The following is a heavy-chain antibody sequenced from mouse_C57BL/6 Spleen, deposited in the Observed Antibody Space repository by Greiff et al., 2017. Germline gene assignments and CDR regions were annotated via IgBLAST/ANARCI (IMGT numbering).Heavy chain of an antibody. D-gene: IGHD1-1*01. CDR2: IYPGDGDT. J-gene: IGHJ2*01. CDR1: GYAFSSYW. Sequence: VKVVESGAELVKPGASVKISCKASGYAFSSYWMNWVKQRPGKGLEWIGQIYPGDGDTNYNGKFKGKATLTADKSSSTAYMQLSSLTSEDSAVYFCARVDYYGSSYFDYWGQGTTLTVSS. V-gene: IGHV1-80*01. CDR3: ARVDYYGSSYFDY.